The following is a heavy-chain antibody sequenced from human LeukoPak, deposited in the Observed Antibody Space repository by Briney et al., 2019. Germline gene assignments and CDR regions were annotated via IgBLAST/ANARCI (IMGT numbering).Heavy chain of an antibody. D-gene: IGHD3-9*01. Sequence: ASVKVSCKASGYTFTGYYLHWVRQAPGQGLEWMGWINPNSGGTNYAQKFQGRVTMTGDTSISTAYMELSRLSSDDTAMYYCAREGYDILTGLGYWGQGTLVTVSS. J-gene: IGHJ4*02. V-gene: IGHV1-2*02. CDR3: AREGYDILTGLGY. CDR1: GYTFTGYY. CDR2: INPNSGGT.